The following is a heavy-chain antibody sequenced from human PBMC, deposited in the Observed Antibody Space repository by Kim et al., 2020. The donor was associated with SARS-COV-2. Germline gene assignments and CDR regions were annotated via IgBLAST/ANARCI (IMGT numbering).Heavy chain of an antibody. V-gene: IGHV4-59*01. J-gene: IGHJ6*02. CDR1: GGSISSYY. CDR2: IYYSGST. D-gene: IGHD3-16*02. Sequence: SETLSLTCTVSGGSISSYYWSWIRQPPGKGLEWIGYIYYSGSTNYNPSLKSRVTISVDTSKNQFSLKLSSVTAADTAVYYCARNSVYDYVWGSYRNYYYGMDVWGQGTTVTVSS. CDR3: ARNSVYDYVWGSYRNYYYGMDV.